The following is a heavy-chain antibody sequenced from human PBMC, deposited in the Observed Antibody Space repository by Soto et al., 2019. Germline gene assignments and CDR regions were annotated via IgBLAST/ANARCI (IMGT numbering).Heavy chain of an antibody. V-gene: IGHV1-46*03. J-gene: IGHJ6*02. D-gene: IGHD3-16*01. CDR3: ALQITDSNYYYYGMDV. CDR2: ISPSGGST. CDR1: GYTFTSYY. Sequence: ASVKVSCKASGYTFTSYYMHWVRQAPGQWLEWMGIISPSGGSTSYAQKFQGRVTMTRDTSTSTVYMELSSLRSEDTAVYYCALQITDSNYYYYGMDVWGQGITVTSP.